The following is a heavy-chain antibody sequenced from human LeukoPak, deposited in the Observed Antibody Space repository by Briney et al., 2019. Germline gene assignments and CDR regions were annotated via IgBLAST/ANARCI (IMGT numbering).Heavy chain of an antibody. D-gene: IGHD3-10*01. CDR3: ATALVPERITMVRGVTTPSDY. J-gene: IGHJ4*02. CDR1: GYTLTELS. Sequence: ASVKVSCKVSGYTLTELSMHWVRQAPGKGLEWMGGFDPEDGETIYAQKFQGRVTMTEDTSTDTAYMELSSLRSEDTAVYYCATALVPERITMVRGVTTPSDYWGQGTLVTVSS. V-gene: IGHV1-24*01. CDR2: FDPEDGET.